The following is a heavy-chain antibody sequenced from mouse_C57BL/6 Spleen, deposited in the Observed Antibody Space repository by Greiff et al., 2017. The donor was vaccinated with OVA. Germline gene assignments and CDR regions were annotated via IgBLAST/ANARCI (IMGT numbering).Heavy chain of an antibody. J-gene: IGHJ3*01. CDR2: IDPSDSYS. CDR1: GYTFTSYW. Sequence: VQLQQPGAELVMPGASVKLSCKASGYTFTSYWMHWVKQRPGQGLAWIGEIDPSDSYSNYNQKFKGKSTLTVDKSSSTAYMQLSSLTAEDSAVDDCARRNNGSHFADWGKGTLVTVSA. D-gene: IGHD1-1*02. V-gene: IGHV1-69*01. CDR3: ARRNNGSHFAD.